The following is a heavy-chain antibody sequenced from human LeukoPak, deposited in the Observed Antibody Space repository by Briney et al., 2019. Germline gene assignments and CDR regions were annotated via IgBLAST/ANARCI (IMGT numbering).Heavy chain of an antibody. CDR3: AKETDSSGYYFDY. V-gene: IGHV3-7*03. J-gene: IGHJ4*02. CDR1: GFTFSSYW. CDR2: IKQDGSEK. Sequence: GGSLRLSCAASGFTFSSYWMSWVRQAPGKGLEWVANIKQDGSEKYYVDSVKGRFTISRDNAKNSLYLQMNSLRAEDTAVYYCAKETDSSGYYFDYWGQGTLVTVSS. D-gene: IGHD3-22*01.